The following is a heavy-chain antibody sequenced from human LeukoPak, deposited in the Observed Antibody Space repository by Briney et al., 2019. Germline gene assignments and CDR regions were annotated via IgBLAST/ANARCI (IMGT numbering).Heavy chain of an antibody. V-gene: IGHV3-9*01. CDR3: ARDYYYDSSGYYSPVGAFDI. D-gene: IGHD3-22*01. CDR2: ISWNSGSI. CDR1: GFSFDDYA. J-gene: IGHJ3*02. Sequence: GGSLRLSCAASGFSFDDYAMHWVRQAPGKGLEWVSGISWNSGSIGYADSVKGRFTISRDNAKNSLYLQMNSLRAEDTALYYCARDYYYDSSGYYSPVGAFDIWGQGTMVTVSS.